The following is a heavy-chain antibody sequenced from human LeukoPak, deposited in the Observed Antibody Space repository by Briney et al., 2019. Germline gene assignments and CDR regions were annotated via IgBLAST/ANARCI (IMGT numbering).Heavy chain of an antibody. J-gene: IGHJ4*02. V-gene: IGHV4-4*02. CDR1: GGSISSSNW. D-gene: IGHD3-10*01. Sequence: SGTLSLTCAVSGGSISSSNWWSWVRQPPGKGLEWIGEIYHSGGTDYNPSLKSRVTISVDKSKNQFSLKLSSVTAADTAVYYCARDIETMVRGVILYYFDYWGQGTLVTVSS. CDR2: IYHSGGT. CDR3: ARDIETMVRGVILYYFDY.